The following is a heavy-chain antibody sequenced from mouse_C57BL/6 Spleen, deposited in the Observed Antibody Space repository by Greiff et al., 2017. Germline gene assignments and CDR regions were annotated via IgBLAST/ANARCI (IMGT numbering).Heavy chain of an antibody. D-gene: IGHD3-2*02. CDR1: GFNIKDYY. J-gene: IGHJ3*01. CDR3: ARAQATSSWFAY. Sequence: DVKLQESGAELVKPGASVKLSCTASGFNIKDYYMHWVKQRTEQGLEWIGRIDPEDGETNYAPKFQGKATITADKSSNTAYLHRSSLTSEDTAVYYCARAQATSSWFAYWGQGTLVTVSA. V-gene: IGHV14-2*01. CDR2: IDPEDGET.